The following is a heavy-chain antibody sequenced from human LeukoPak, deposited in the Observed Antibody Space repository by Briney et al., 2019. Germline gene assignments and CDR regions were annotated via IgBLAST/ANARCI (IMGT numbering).Heavy chain of an antibody. CDR3: ARDYFYGLVV. CDR2: FSDDEGRT. CDR1: GFTFKNAW. J-gene: IGHJ6*02. V-gene: IGHV3-74*01. Sequence: GGSLRLSCVVSGFTFKNAWMNWVRQAPGKGRVWVSRFSDDEGRTVYADSVKGRFTIAKDNAKNTLYLQMNSLRAEDTAVYYCARDYFYGLVVWGQGTTVTVSS.